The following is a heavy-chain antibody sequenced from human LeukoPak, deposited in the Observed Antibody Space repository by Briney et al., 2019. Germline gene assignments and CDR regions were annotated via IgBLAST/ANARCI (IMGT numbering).Heavy chain of an antibody. CDR3: ARGFRDSSGRKPDY. Sequence: ASVKVSCKASGYTFTSYDINWMRQATGQGLEWMGWMNPNSGNTGYAQKFQDRVTMTRDTSINTAYMELSSLRSEDMAVYYCARGFRDSSGRKPDYWGQGTLVTVSS. CDR1: GYTFTSYD. D-gene: IGHD3-22*01. V-gene: IGHV1-8*01. J-gene: IGHJ4*02. CDR2: MNPNSGNT.